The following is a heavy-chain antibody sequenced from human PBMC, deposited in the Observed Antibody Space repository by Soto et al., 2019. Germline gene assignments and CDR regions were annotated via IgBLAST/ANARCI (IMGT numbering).Heavy chain of an antibody. V-gene: IGHV4-28*01. D-gene: IGHD1-7*01. CDR3: ARTLGGELPSYLYFDL. CDR1: GYSISSSNR. CDR2: IYHSGTT. Sequence: QVQLQESGPGLVKPSDTLSLTCAVTGYSISSSNRWGWIRQPPVKGLEWIGYIYHSGTTYYNPSLKIRVTMSVDTSKNQFSLKLSSVTAVDTAIYYCARTLGGELPSYLYFDLWGRGTLVTVSS. J-gene: IGHJ2*01.